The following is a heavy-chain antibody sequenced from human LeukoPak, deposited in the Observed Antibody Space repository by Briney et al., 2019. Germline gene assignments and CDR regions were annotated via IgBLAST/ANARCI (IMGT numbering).Heavy chain of an antibody. V-gene: IGHV3-48*01. CDR2: ISSSGSTI. J-gene: IGHJ4*02. Sequence: PGGSLRLSCAASGFTFSRNSMIWVRQAPGKGLEWLSSISSSGSTIYYADSVKGRFTISRDNAKNLLYLQMNSLRAEDTAVYYCATDRGWLQFDYWGQGTLVTVSS. CDR1: GFTFSRNS. D-gene: IGHD5-24*01. CDR3: ATDRGWLQFDY.